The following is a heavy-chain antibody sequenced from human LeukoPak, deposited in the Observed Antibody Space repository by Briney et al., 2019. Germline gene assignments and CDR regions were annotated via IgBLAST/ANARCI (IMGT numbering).Heavy chain of an antibody. V-gene: IGHV3-33*06. CDR3: AKGPFPDAFDI. D-gene: IGHD2/OR15-2a*01. J-gene: IGHJ3*02. CDR2: IWYDGSNK. Sequence: GRSLRLSCAASGFTFSSYGMHWVRQAPGKRLEWVAVIWYDGSNKYYADSVKGRFTISRDNSKNTLYLQMNSLRAEDTAVYYCAKGPFPDAFDIWGQGTMVTVSS. CDR1: GFTFSSYG.